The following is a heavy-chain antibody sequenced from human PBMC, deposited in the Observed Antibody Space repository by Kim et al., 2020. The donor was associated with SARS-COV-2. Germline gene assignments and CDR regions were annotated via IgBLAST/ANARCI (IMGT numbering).Heavy chain of an antibody. V-gene: IGHV4-39*01. CDR1: GGSISSSSYY. CDR3: ARLVLGCSSTSCYLNYFDY. J-gene: IGHJ4*02. CDR2: IYYSGST. Sequence: SETLSLTCTVSGGSISSSSYYWGWIRQPPGKGLEWIGSIYYSGSTYYNPSIKSRVTISVDTSKNQFSLKLSSVTAADTAVYYCARLVLGCSSTSCYLNYFDYWGQGTLVTVSS. D-gene: IGHD2-2*01.